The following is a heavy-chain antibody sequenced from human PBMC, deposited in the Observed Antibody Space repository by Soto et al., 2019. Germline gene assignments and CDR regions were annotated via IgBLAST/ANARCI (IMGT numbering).Heavy chain of an antibody. CDR2: ITQDGSEK. V-gene: IGHV3-7*01. D-gene: IGHD2-2*01. Sequence: GGSLRLSCAASGFTFSSYWMSWVRQAPGKGLEWVANITQDGSEKYYVDSVKGRFTISRDNAKNSLYLQMNSLRAEDTAVYYYARHSRVVAPAAKGDYNYGMDVWGQGTTVTVSS. CDR1: GFTFSSYW. J-gene: IGHJ6*02. CDR3: ARHSRVVAPAAKGDYNYGMDV.